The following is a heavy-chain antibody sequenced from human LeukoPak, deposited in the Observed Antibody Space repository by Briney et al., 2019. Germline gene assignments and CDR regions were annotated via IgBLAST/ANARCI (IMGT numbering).Heavy chain of an antibody. V-gene: IGHV3-23*01. CDR3: AKYGSGSYLSQYNWFDP. Sequence: GGSLRLSCAASGFTFSSHGMNWVRQAPGKGLEWVSGISPNGVITYYADSVKGRFTISRDNSKNTLYLQMNSLRAEDTAVYYCAKYGSGSYLSQYNWFDPWGQGTLVTVSS. CDR1: GFTFSSHG. CDR2: ISPNGVIT. J-gene: IGHJ5*02. D-gene: IGHD3-10*01.